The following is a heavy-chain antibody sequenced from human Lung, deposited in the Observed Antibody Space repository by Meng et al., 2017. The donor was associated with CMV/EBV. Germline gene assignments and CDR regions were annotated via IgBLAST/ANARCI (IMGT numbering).Heavy chain of an antibody. Sequence: GESLKISCAASGFTFSSYRINWVRQAPGEGLEWVASISSTSAYIYYAESVGGRFIISRDNAKSSLYLTMDNLAVEDTAVYYCATGATLDYWGQGTLVTVSS. CDR3: ATGATLDY. CDR2: ISSTSAYI. J-gene: IGHJ4*02. V-gene: IGHV3-21*01. D-gene: IGHD3-10*01. CDR1: GFTFSSYR.